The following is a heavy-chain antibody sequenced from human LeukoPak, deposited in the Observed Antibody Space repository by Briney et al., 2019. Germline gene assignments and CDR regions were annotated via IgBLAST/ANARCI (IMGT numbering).Heavy chain of an antibody. J-gene: IGHJ4*02. Sequence: TGGSLRLSCAASGFTFSRYWMSWVRQAPGKGLEWVSNIKQDGSEKYYVDSVKGRFTISRDNAKNSLYLQMNSLRAEDTAVYYCARSAGSSSWYEGYYFDYWGQGTLVTVSS. CDR2: IKQDGSEK. CDR1: GFTFSRYW. V-gene: IGHV3-7*01. CDR3: ARSAGSSSWYEGYYFDY. D-gene: IGHD6-13*01.